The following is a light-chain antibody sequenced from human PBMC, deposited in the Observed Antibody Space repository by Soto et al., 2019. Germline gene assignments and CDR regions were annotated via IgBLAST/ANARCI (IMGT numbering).Light chain of an antibody. Sequence: QSALAQPASVSGSPGQSITISCTGTSSDFGVYHFVSWYQQHPGQAPKLIIYEVSNRASGVSDRFSGSKSGNTASLNISGLQAEDEADYYCTSYATGDTFPFGGGTKVTVL. CDR1: SSDFGVYHF. CDR2: EVS. CDR3: TSYATGDTFP. V-gene: IGLV2-14*01. J-gene: IGLJ2*01.